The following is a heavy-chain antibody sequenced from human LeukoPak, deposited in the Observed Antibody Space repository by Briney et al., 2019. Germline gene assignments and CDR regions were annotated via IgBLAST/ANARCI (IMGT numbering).Heavy chain of an antibody. CDR2: INHSGST. J-gene: IGHJ6*03. CDR3: ARFRGLYYYYYMDV. CDR1: GGSFSCYY. Sequence: SETLSLTCAVYGGSFSCYYWSWIRQPPGKGLEWIGEINHSGSTNYNPSLKSRVTISVDTSKNQFSLKLSSVTAADTAVYYCARFRGLYYYYYMDVWGKGTTVTVSS. V-gene: IGHV4-34*01. D-gene: IGHD3-10*01.